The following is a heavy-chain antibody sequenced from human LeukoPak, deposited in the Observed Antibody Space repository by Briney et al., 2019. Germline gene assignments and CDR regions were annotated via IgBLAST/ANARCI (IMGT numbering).Heavy chain of an antibody. D-gene: IGHD5-12*01. CDR3: AKQLRGYSGYDSFDY. Sequence: GGSLRLSCAASGFIFSSYGMHWVRQAPGKGLEWVAFIRYDGSNKYYADSVKGRFTISRDNSKNTLYLQMNSLRAEDTAVYYCAKQLRGYSGYDSFDYWGQGTLVTVSS. V-gene: IGHV3-30*02. CDR2: IRYDGSNK. CDR1: GFIFSSYG. J-gene: IGHJ4*02.